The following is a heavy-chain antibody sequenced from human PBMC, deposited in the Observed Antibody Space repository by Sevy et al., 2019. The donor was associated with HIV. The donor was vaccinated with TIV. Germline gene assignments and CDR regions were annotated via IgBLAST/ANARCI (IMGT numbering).Heavy chain of an antibody. D-gene: IGHD7-27*01. CDR3: ARTPGAYYAFDL. J-gene: IGHJ3*01. V-gene: IGHV3-21*01. CDR1: GFTFSYS. CDR2: ISGLSNYI. Sequence: GGSLRLSCAASGFTFSYSMNWVRQAPGTGLEWVSSISGLSNYIYYADSLKGRFTISRDNAKNSLYLQMNSLRAEDTAVYYCARTPGAYYAFDLWGQGTMVTVSS.